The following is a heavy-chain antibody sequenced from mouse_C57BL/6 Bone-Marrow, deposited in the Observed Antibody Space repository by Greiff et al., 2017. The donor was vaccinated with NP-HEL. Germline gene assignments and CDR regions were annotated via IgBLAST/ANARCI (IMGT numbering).Heavy chain of an antibody. J-gene: IGHJ4*01. CDR1: GFTFNTYA. D-gene: IGHD2-5*01. CDR3: VRDKGIGPRPYSNYVDYAMDY. CDR2: IRSKSSNYAT. Sequence: EVKLVESGGGLVQPKGSLKLSCAASGFTFNTYAMHWVRQAPGKGLEWVARIRSKSSNYATYYADSVKDRFTISRDDSQSMLYLQMNNLKTEDTAMYYCVRDKGIGPRPYSNYVDYAMDYWGQGTSVTVSS. V-gene: IGHV10-3*01.